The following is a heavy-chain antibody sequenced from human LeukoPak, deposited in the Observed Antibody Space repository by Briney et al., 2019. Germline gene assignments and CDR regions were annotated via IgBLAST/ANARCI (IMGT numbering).Heavy chain of an antibody. V-gene: IGHV3-30*18. CDR3: AKRMGPSIAASDLDV. CDR2: ISYDGTNK. Sequence: GGSLRLSCAASGFTFSSYGMHWVRQAPGKGLEWVAVISYDGTNKYYADSVKGRFTISRDNSKNTLYLQMNSLRAEDTAVYYCAKRMGPSIAASDLDVWGQGTTVTVSS. J-gene: IGHJ6*02. D-gene: IGHD6-6*01. CDR1: GFTFSSYG.